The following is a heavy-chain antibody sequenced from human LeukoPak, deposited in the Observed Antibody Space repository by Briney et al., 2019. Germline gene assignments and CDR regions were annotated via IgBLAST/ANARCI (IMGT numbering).Heavy chain of an antibody. CDR2: ISGGGGST. CDR1: GFTFISYA. Sequence: PGGSLRLSCAASGFTFISYAMSWVRQAPGEGLEWVSGISGGGGSTFYADSVKGRFTVSRDNSKNTLYLQMNSLRAEDTAVYYCARGLNWGSDRGYFDYWGQGNLVTVSS. V-gene: IGHV3-23*01. J-gene: IGHJ4*02. D-gene: IGHD7-27*01. CDR3: ARGLNWGSDRGYFDY.